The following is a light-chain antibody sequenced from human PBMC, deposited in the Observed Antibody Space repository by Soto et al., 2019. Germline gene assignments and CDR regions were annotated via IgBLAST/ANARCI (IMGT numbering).Light chain of an antibody. CDR3: ISYRGSSTLV. V-gene: IGLV2-14*01. CDR2: EVS. CDR1: SRDVGGYKY. J-gene: IGLJ2*01. Sequence: QSALTQPASVSGSPGQSITISCTGTSRDVGGYKYVSWYQQHPGKAPKLIIYEVSNRPSGVSNRFSGSKSGNTASLTISGLQAEDEADYYCISYRGSSTLVFGGGTKLTVL.